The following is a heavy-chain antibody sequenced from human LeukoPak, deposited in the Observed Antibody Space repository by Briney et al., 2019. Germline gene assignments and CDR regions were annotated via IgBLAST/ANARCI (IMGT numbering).Heavy chain of an antibody. D-gene: IGHD6-25*01. CDR2: IWYDGSKT. CDR3: ARERGGSRQRLGYFDY. J-gene: IGHJ4*02. Sequence: GGSLRLSCAASGFIFSNYGMHWVRQAPGKGLEWVGLIWYDGSKTYYADFVKGRFTISRDSSKNTLYLQMNSLRAEDTAMYYCARERGGSRQRLGYFDYWGQATLVTVSS. CDR1: GFIFSNYG. V-gene: IGHV3-33*01.